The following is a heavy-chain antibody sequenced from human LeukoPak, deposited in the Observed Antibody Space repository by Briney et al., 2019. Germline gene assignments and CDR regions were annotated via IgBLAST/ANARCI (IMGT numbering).Heavy chain of an antibody. J-gene: IGHJ4*02. V-gene: IGHV3-7*03. CDR1: GFTFSTYW. CDR3: AKGKRYPDY. D-gene: IGHD1-1*01. CDR2: IKQDGSEK. Sequence: GGSLRLSCAASGFTFSTYWMTWVRQAPGKGLEWVANIKQDGSEKNYVDSVKGRFTISRDNAKNSLYLQMDSLRVEDTAVYYCAKGKRYPDYWGQGTLVTVSS.